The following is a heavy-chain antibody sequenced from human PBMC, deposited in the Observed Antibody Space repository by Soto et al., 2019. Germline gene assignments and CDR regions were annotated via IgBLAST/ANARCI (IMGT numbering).Heavy chain of an antibody. CDR1: GSSISSYY. CDR2: IYYSGST. V-gene: IGHV4-59*01. D-gene: IGHD2-15*01. Sequence: SETLSLTCTVSGSSISSYYWSWIRQPPGKGLEWIGYIYYSGSTNYNPSLKSRVTISVDTSKNQFSLKLSSVTAADTAVYYCAGTRGYCSGGSCPTVVDYWGQGTLVTVSS. J-gene: IGHJ4*02. CDR3: AGTRGYCSGGSCPTVVDY.